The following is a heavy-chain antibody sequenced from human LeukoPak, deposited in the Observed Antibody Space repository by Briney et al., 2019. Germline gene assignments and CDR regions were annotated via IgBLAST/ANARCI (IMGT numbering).Heavy chain of an antibody. D-gene: IGHD3-10*01. J-gene: IGHJ3*02. CDR2: ISGYNGNT. CDR1: VYTFSNYV. V-gene: IGHV1-18*01. Sequence: ASVKFSCRASVYTFSNYVISWVRQAPGQGLEGMGWISGYNGNTNYAQKFQGRVTMTRDTSTSTAYMELTSLRSDDTAVYYCARGYSRFGESTDAFDIWGQGAMVTVSS. CDR3: ARGYSRFGESTDAFDI.